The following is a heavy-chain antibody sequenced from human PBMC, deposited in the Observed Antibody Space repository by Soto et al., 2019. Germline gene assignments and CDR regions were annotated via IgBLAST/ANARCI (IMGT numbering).Heavy chain of an antibody. D-gene: IGHD4-17*01. V-gene: IGHV1-8*01. J-gene: IGHJ4*02. CDR1: GYTFTSHD. CDR3: ARWDYGDYARFDY. Sequence: QVQLVQSGAEVKKSGASVKVSCKASGYTFTSHDINWVRQATGQGLEWMGWMNPNSGNTGYAQMFQGRVTMTRNTSISTAYMELSSLRSEDTAVYYCARWDYGDYARFDYWGQGTLVTVSS. CDR2: MNPNSGNT.